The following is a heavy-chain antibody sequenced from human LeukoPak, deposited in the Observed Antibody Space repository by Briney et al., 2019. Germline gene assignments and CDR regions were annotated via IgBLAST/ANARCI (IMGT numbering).Heavy chain of an antibody. CDR3: ARDSYTSYYNSSGYYNRGDAFDI. CDR1: GFTFSSYA. CDR2: ISGSGGST. D-gene: IGHD3-22*01. V-gene: IGHV3-23*01. Sequence: GGSLRLSCAASGFTFSSYAMSWVRQAPGKGLEWVSAISGSGGSTYYADSVKGRFTISRDNSKNTLYLQMNNLRAEDTAVYYCARDSYTSYYNSSGYYNRGDAFDIWGQGTMVTVSS. J-gene: IGHJ3*02.